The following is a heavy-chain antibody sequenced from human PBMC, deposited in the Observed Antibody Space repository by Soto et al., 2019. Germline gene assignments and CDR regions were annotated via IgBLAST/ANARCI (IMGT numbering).Heavy chain of an antibody. CDR1: GGSISSYY. CDR2: IYYSGST. Sequence: SETLSLTCTVSGGSISSYYWSWIRQPPGKGLERIGYIYYSGSTNYNPSLKSRVTISVDTSKNQFSLKLSSVTAADTAVFYCARGVRYFDWLPGPFDAFDIWGQGTMVTVSS. CDR3: ARGVRYFDWLPGPFDAFDI. D-gene: IGHD3-9*01. V-gene: IGHV4-59*01. J-gene: IGHJ3*02.